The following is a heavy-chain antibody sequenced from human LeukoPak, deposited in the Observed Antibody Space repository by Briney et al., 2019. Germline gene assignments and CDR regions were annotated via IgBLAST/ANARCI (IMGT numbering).Heavy chain of an antibody. J-gene: IGHJ4*02. V-gene: IGHV3-23*01. D-gene: IGHD3-10*01. CDR2: ISGSGGST. CDR1: GFTFSSYA. Sequence: PGGSLRLSCAASGFTFSSYAMSWVRQAPGKGLEWVSAISGSGGSTYYADSVKGRFTISRDNSKNTLYLQMNSLRAEDTAVYYCTKLGLYLDYVSGSYYTPTEYYFDYWGQGTLVTVSS. CDR3: TKLGLYLDYVSGSYYTPTEYYFDY.